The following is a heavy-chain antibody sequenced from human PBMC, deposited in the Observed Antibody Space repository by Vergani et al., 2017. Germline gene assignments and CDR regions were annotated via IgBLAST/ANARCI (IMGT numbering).Heavy chain of an antibody. J-gene: IGHJ4*02. CDR2: IYYSGST. CDR1: GGSISSYY. D-gene: IGHD3-22*01. V-gene: IGHV4-59*12. Sequence: QVQLQESGPGLVKPSETLSLTCTVSGGSISSYYWSWIRQPPGKGLEWIGYIYYSGSTNYNPSLKSRVTISVDTSKNQFSLKLSSVTAADTAVYYCARGRPWIVRSYYFDYWGQGTLVTVSS. CDR3: ARGRPWIVRSYYFDY.